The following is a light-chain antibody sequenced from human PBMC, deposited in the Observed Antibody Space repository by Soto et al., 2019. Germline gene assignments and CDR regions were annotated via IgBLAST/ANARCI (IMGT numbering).Light chain of an antibody. J-gene: IGKJ1*01. V-gene: IGKV3-11*01. CDR3: QQRSDWPWT. CDR2: DVS. CDR1: QSVSNNY. Sequence: EMVFTHSPGTLSFSPVERATLSCRASQSVSNNYLAWYQQKPGQAPRLLVYDVSNRATGIPARFSGGGSGTDFTLTISNVEPEDFAVYYCQQRSDWPWTFGQGTKVDIK.